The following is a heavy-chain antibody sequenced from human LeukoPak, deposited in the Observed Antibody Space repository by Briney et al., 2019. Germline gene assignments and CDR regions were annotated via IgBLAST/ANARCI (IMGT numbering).Heavy chain of an antibody. CDR1: GFTFSSYS. CDR2: ISSSSSYI. Sequence: GGSLRLSCAASGFTFSSYSMNWVRQAPGKGLEWVSSISSSSSYIYYADSVKGRFTISRDNAKNSLYLQMNSLRAEDTAVYYCARVSPTEQWLDPYFDYRGQGTLVTVSS. CDR3: ARVSPTEQWLDPYFDY. V-gene: IGHV3-21*01. D-gene: IGHD6-19*01. J-gene: IGHJ4*02.